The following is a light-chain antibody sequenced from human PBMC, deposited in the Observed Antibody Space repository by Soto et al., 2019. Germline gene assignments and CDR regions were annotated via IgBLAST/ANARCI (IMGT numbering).Light chain of an antibody. V-gene: IGKV1-5*01. Sequence: DIQMTQSPSTLSASVGDRVTITCRASQSISSWLAWYQQKPGKAPKLLIYDASSLESGVPSRFSGSGSGTEFTLTISSLQPDDFATYYCQQYNSYLAFGQGTKLEIK. CDR2: DAS. CDR3: QQYNSYLA. J-gene: IGKJ2*01. CDR1: QSISSW.